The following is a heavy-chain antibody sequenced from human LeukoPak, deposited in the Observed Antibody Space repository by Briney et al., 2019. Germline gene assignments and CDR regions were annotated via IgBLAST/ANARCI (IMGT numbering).Heavy chain of an antibody. CDR3: ARGGLAAYFDY. CDR1: GYTFIAYY. J-gene: IGHJ4*02. V-gene: IGHV1-2*02. D-gene: IGHD6-13*01. Sequence: GASVTVSCKASGYTFIAYYMHWVRQAPGQGLEWMGWINLNSGDTSYAQKFQGRVTMTRDTSISTAYMELNRLRSDDTAVYYCARGGLAAYFDYWGQGTLVTVSS. CDR2: INLNSGDT.